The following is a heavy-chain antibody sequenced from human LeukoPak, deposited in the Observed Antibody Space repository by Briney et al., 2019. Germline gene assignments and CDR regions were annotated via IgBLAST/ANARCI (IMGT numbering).Heavy chain of an antibody. CDR1: GFTFSDYY. Sequence: GGSLRLSCAASGFTFSDYYMSWIRQAPGEGLEWVSYISSSGSTIYYADSVKGRFTTYRDNAKNSLYLQMNSLRAEDTAVYYCARRAARSPYFDYSGLGTLVTVSS. CDR2: ISSSGSTI. CDR3: ARRAARSPYFDY. V-gene: IGHV3-11*04. J-gene: IGHJ4*02. D-gene: IGHD6-6*01.